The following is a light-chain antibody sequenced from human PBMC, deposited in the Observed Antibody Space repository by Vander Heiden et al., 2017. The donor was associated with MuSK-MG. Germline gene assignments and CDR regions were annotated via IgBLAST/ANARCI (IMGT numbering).Light chain of an antibody. CDR1: QSISSW. Sequence: DIQLTQSPSTLSASVGDRVTITCRASQSISSWLAWYQQKPGKAPKLLIYKASILESGVPSRFSGSGSGTEFTLTISSLQPDDFATYYCQQDNTYPQTFGQGTKVEIK. CDR3: QQDNTYPQT. V-gene: IGKV1-5*03. J-gene: IGKJ1*01. CDR2: KAS.